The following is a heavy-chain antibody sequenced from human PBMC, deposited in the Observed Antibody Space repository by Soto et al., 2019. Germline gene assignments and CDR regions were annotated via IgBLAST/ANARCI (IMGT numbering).Heavy chain of an antibody. CDR3: AKNRGLQYYFDY. CDR2: ISGSGDYT. Sequence: EVQLLESGGGLVQPGGSLRLSCAASGFTFDSYAMNWVRQAPGKGLEWVSTISGSGDYTYYADSVKGRFTISRDNSKNMMYLQMNSLRDDDTAVYYCAKNRGLQYYFDYWGQGTLVTVSS. J-gene: IGHJ4*02. CDR1: GFTFDSYA. V-gene: IGHV3-23*01.